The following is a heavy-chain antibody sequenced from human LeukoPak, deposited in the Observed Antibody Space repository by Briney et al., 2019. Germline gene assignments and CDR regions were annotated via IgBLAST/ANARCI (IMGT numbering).Heavy chain of an antibody. D-gene: IGHD6-13*01. V-gene: IGHV4-39*02. Sequence: SETLSLTCTVSGGSISSSNYYWGWIRQPPGKGLEWIASIYYSGSTYYNPSLKGRVTISVDTSKNHFSLKLSSVTAADTSLYYCARRTIAARSPRGYFDYWGQGTLVTVSS. CDR3: ARRTIAARSPRGYFDY. J-gene: IGHJ4*02. CDR2: IYYSGST. CDR1: GGSISSSNYY.